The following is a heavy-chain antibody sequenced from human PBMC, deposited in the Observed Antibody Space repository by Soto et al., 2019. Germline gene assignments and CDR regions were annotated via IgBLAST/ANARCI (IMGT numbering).Heavy chain of an antibody. CDR3: ARGSTGAGARQYYFEY. V-gene: IGHV4-4*02. CDR2: MYHTGTT. CDR1: GGSISSDNW. J-gene: IGHJ4*02. Sequence: QVQLQESGPGLVKPSGTLSLTCAVSGGSISSDNWWSWVRQSPGKGLEWIGEMYHTGTTNYNPSLERRVIISVDKSKNLFSLKLSSVPATDTALYYCARGSTGAGARQYYFEYWGQGTLVTVSS. D-gene: IGHD2-2*01.